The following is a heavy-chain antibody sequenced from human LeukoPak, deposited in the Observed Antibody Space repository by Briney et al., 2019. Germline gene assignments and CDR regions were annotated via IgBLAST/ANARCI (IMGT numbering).Heavy chain of an antibody. CDR1: GGSLSSYY. CDR3: ARLSIAARRYYYYGMDV. CDR2: IYYSGST. J-gene: IGHJ6*02. D-gene: IGHD6-6*01. V-gene: IGHV4-59*08. Sequence: SETLSLTCTVSGGSLSSYYWSWVRQPPGKGLEWIGYIYYSGSTNYNPSLKSRVTISVDPSKNRFSLKLSSVTAADTAVYYCARLSIAARRYYYYGMDVWGQGTTVTVSS.